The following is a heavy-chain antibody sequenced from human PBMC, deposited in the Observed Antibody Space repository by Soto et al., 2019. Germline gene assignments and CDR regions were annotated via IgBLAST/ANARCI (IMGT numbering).Heavy chain of an antibody. CDR3: ASVPPVDLP. D-gene: IGHD5-12*01. Sequence: GGSLRLSCVASGFNFRNAWMSWVRQAPGKGLEWVGRIKTKTEGGTTDYAPPVKGRFIISRDDSKNTMYLQMNSLRAEDTAVYYCASVPPVDLPWGQGTLVTVSS. CDR2: IKTKTEGGTT. J-gene: IGHJ4*02. V-gene: IGHV3-15*01. CDR1: GFNFRNAW.